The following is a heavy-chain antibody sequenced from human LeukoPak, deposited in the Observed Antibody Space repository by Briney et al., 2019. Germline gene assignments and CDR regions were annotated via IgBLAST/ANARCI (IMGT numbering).Heavy chain of an antibody. Sequence: KTSETLSLTCTVSGGSISSYYWSWIRQPPGKGLEWIGYIYYSGSTNYNPSLKSRVTISVDTSKNQFSLKLSSVTAADTAVYYCARTSGSYSSYYCYGMDVWGQGTTVTVSS. CDR2: IYYSGST. CDR3: ARTSGSYSSYYCYGMDV. J-gene: IGHJ6*02. V-gene: IGHV4-59*01. CDR1: GGSISSYY. D-gene: IGHD1-26*01.